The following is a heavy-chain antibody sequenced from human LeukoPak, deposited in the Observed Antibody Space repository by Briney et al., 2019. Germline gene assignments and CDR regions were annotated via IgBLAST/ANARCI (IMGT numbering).Heavy chain of an antibody. D-gene: IGHD6-13*01. Sequence: SETLSLTCTVSGGSISNYFWSWIRQPPGKGLQWIGYIYYSGSTNYNPSLKSRVTISVDTSKNQFPLKLSSVTAADTAVYYCARDSSSWNGWFDPWGQGTLVTVSS. CDR2: IYYSGST. CDR3: ARDSSSWNGWFDP. CDR1: GGSISNYF. J-gene: IGHJ5*02. V-gene: IGHV4-59*01.